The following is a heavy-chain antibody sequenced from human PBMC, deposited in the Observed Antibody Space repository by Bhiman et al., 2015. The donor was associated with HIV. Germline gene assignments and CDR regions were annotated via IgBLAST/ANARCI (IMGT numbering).Heavy chain of an antibody. J-gene: IGHJ4*02. D-gene: IGHD3-3*01. V-gene: IGHV3-15*01. CDR2: IKSKTDGGTT. CDR3: TTVVQILEWHTY. CDR1: GFTFSNAW. Sequence: EVQLVESGGGLVKPGGSLRLSCAASGFTFSNAWMSWVRQAPGKGLEWVGRIKSKTDGGTTDYAAPVKGRFTISRDDSKNTLYLQMNSLKTEDTAVYYCTTVVQILEWHTYWGQGNAGHRSPQ.